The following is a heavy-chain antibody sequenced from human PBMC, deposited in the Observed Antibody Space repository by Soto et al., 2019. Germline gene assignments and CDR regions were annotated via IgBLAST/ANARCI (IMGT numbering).Heavy chain of an antibody. CDR3: ARVDSAQNYYDSSGYYYYYYGMDV. CDR2: IIPIFGTA. D-gene: IGHD3-22*01. CDR1: GGTFSSYA. V-gene: IGHV1-69*13. J-gene: IGHJ6*02. Sequence: GASVKVSCKASGGTFSSYAISWVRQAPGQGLEWMGGIIPIFGTANYAQKFQGRVTITADESTSTAYMELSSLRSEDTAVYYCARVDSAQNYYDSSGYYYYYYGMDVWGQGTTVT.